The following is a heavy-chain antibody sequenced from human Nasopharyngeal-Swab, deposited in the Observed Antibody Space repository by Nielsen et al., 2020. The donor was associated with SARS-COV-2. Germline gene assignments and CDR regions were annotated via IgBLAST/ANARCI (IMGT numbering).Heavy chain of an antibody. Sequence: GGSLRLSCAASGFTFSDHYMTWIRQAPGKGLEWVLYISPSSSDTNYADSVKGRFTISRDNAKNSLYLQMNSLRAEDTAVYYCAKVPSTVTTLPPDYWGQGTLVTVSS. CDR1: GFTFSDHY. CDR3: AKVPSTVTTLPPDY. D-gene: IGHD4-11*01. CDR2: ISPSSSDT. V-gene: IGHV3-11*05. J-gene: IGHJ4*02.